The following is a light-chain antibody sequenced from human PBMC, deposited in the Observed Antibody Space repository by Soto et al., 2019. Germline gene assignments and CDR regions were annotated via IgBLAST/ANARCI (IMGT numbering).Light chain of an antibody. Sequence: EIVLTQSPGTLSLSPGERATLSCRASQSITNSYLAWYQQKPGQAPRLLVYGASSRATGIPDRFSGSGSGTDFTLTISRLEPEECAVYYCQQYVSSRFTFGPGTKVDVK. CDR2: GAS. V-gene: IGKV3-20*01. CDR3: QQYVSSRFT. J-gene: IGKJ3*01. CDR1: QSITNSY.